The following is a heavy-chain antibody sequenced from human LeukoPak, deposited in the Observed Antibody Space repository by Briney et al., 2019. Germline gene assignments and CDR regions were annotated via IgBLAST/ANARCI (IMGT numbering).Heavy chain of an antibody. CDR3: ANSALVVVTAPDY. Sequence: GGSLRLSCAASGFTFSSYAMSCVRQAPGKGLEWVSAISGSGGSTYYADSVKGRFTISRDNSKNTLYLQMNSLRAEDTAVYYCANSALVVVTAPDYWGQGTLVTVSS. J-gene: IGHJ4*02. D-gene: IGHD2-21*02. CDR1: GFTFSSYA. CDR2: ISGSGGST. V-gene: IGHV3-23*01.